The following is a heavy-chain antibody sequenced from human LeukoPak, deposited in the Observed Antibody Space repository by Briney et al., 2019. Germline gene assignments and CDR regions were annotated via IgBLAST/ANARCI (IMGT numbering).Heavy chain of an antibody. CDR2: IDPSSGDT. J-gene: IGHJ4*02. D-gene: IGHD5-18*01. V-gene: IGHV1-46*01. CDR3: ATYPGPAIQGSFDY. Sequence: PEASVKVSCKASGYAFTNYYMSWVRQAPGQGPEWMGAIDPSSGDTQFAPKFEGRVTVTADTSTSTVYMEMSSLRSDDTAMYYCATYPGPAIQGSFDYWGQGTLVTVSS. CDR1: GYAFTNYY.